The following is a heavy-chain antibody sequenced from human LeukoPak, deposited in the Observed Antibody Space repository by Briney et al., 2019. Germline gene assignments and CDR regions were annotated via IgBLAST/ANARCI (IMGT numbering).Heavy chain of an antibody. CDR2: INTNTGNP. CDR1: GYTFTTYA. Sequence: GASVKVSCKASGYTFTTYAMNWVRRAPGQGLEWMGWINTNTGNPTYAQGFTGRFVFSLDTSVSTAYLQISSLKAEDTAVYYCARRYYDFLSDLYGMDVWGQGTTVTVSS. CDR3: ARRYYDFLSDLYGMDV. J-gene: IGHJ6*02. D-gene: IGHD3-3*01. V-gene: IGHV7-4-1*02.